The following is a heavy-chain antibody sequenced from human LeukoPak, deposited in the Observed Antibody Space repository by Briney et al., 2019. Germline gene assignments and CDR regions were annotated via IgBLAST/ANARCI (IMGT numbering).Heavy chain of an antibody. V-gene: IGHV3-23*01. CDR2: ISGSGGST. Sequence: RGSLRLSCAASGFTFSSYAMSWVRQAPGKGLEWVSAISGSGGSTYYADSVKGRFTISRDNSKNTLYLQMNSLRAEDAAVYYCAKDLYSGSYYADYWGQGTLVTVSS. J-gene: IGHJ4*02. CDR1: GFTFSSYA. D-gene: IGHD1-26*01. CDR3: AKDLYSGSYYADY.